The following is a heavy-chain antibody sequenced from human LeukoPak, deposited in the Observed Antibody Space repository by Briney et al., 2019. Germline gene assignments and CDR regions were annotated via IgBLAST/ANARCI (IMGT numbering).Heavy chain of an antibody. Sequence: GESLKIPCKGSGYSFTSYWIGWVRQMPGKGLEWMGIIYPGDSDTRSSPSFQGQVTISADKSISPAYLQWSSLKASDAAIYYWARLSMTYYDFWSGQYFDYWGQGTLVTVSS. D-gene: IGHD3-3*01. V-gene: IGHV5-51*01. J-gene: IGHJ4*02. CDR3: ARLSMTYYDFWSGQYFDY. CDR2: IYPGDSDT. CDR1: GYSFTSYW.